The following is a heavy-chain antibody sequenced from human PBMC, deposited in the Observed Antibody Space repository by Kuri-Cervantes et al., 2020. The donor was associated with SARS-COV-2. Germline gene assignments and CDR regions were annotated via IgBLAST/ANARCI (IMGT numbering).Heavy chain of an antibody. Sequence: ASVKVSCKASGYTFTAYYMHWVRQGPGQGLEWMGWINPNSGGANYAQKFQGRVTMTRDTSISTVYMDLSRLRSDDTALYYCATSLKSLAYCSGGSCYHIDYWGQGTLVTVSS. CDR3: ATSLKSLAYCSGGSCYHIDY. D-gene: IGHD2-15*01. V-gene: IGHV1-2*02. CDR1: GYTFTAYY. CDR2: INPNSGGA. J-gene: IGHJ4*02.